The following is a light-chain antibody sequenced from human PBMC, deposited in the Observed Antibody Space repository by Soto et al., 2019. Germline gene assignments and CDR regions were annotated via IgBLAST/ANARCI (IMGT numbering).Light chain of an antibody. CDR1: QSVSSSA. CDR3: NQYHSSFT. J-gene: IGKJ4*01. CDR2: GAS. Sequence: EIVLTQSPGTLSLSPGEVATLSCRASQSVSSSALTWYQQKRGQAPRLLIYGASTRATGIPARFSGSGSGTDFTLTISRLEPEDFAVYYCNQYHSSFTFGGGTKVEIK. V-gene: IGKV3-20*01.